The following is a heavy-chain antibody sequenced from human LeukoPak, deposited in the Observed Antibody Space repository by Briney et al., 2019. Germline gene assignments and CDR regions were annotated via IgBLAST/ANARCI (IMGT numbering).Heavy chain of an antibody. D-gene: IGHD1-1*01. CDR2: INHSGST. Sequence: SETLSLTCAVYGGSFSGYYWSWIRQPPGKGLEWIGEINHSGSTNYNPSLKSRVTISVDTSENQFSLKLSSVTAADTAVYYCASLYNWNGRGLDYWGQGTLVTVSS. J-gene: IGHJ4*02. V-gene: IGHV4-34*01. CDR1: GGSFSGYY. CDR3: ASLYNWNGRGLDY.